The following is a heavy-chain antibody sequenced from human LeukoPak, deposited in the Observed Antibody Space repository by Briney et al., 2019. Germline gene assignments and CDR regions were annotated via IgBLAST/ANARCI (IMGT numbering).Heavy chain of an antibody. Sequence: GGSLRLSCTSSGFTVSSTYISWVRQAPGKELEWVSVIYSGGSTDYADSVKDRFTISRDASKNTVFLQMNSLKTEDTAVYYCTTARYSPEYFQHWGQGTLVTVSS. J-gene: IGHJ1*01. CDR3: TTARYSPEYFQH. D-gene: IGHD1-14*01. V-gene: IGHV3-53*01. CDR2: IYSGGST. CDR1: GFTVSSTY.